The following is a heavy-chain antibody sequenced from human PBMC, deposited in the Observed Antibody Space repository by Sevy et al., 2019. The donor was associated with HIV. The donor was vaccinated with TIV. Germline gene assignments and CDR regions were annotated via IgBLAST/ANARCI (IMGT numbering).Heavy chain of an antibody. CDR1: GFTFTSYS. CDR3: ARSTYYYASGTFRESDF. CDR2: ISKHSNYI. Sequence: GGSLRLSCAASGFTFTSYSMTWFRQAPGRGLEWVSSISKHSNYIYYASSVEGRFTISRDNAQDSLYLQMTSLRAEYTGLYYCARSTYYYASGTFRESDFWGQGTLVTVSS. V-gene: IGHV3-21*01. D-gene: IGHD3-10*01. J-gene: IGHJ4*02.